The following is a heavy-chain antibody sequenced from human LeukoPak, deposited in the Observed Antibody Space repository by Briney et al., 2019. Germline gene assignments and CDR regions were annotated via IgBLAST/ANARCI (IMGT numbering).Heavy chain of an antibody. D-gene: IGHD4-11*01. CDR3: VKDWGVLPDYSADGFDI. CDR1: GFSFSTYA. V-gene: IGHV3-30*02. J-gene: IGHJ3*02. Sequence: GGSLRLSCTASGFSFSTYAMNWVRQAPGKGLEWVAFIRRVGSNEYYADSVRGRFAISRENSQNTLHLQMNILRVEDTAVYYCVKDWGVLPDYSADGFDIWGPGTVVTVSS. CDR2: IRRVGSNE.